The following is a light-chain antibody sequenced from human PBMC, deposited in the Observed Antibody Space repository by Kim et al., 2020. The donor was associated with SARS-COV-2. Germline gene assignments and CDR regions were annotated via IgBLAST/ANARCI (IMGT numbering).Light chain of an antibody. CDR3: QQYNSYSPT. V-gene: IGKV1-5*01. CDR1: QSISSW. J-gene: IGKJ1*01. CDR2: DAS. Sequence: ASVGDRVTITCRASQSISSWLAWYQQKPGKAPKLLIYDASSLESGVPSRFSGSGSGTEFTLTIRSLQPDDFATYYCQQYNSYSPTFGQGTKVDIK.